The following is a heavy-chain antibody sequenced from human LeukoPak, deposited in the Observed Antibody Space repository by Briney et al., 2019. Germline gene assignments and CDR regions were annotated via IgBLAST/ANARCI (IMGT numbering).Heavy chain of an antibody. CDR2: ITNTGGT. D-gene: IGHD5-18*01. Sequence: GSLRLSCAASGFTLSDYYMNWVRQAPGKGLEWLSYITNTGGTTYADSVQGRFTISRDNAENSLYLQLNTMRAEDTAVYYCARGFRDTAMFLDYWGQETLVTVSS. V-gene: IGHV3-69-1*02. CDR3: ARGFRDTAMFLDY. J-gene: IGHJ4*02. CDR1: GFTLSDYY.